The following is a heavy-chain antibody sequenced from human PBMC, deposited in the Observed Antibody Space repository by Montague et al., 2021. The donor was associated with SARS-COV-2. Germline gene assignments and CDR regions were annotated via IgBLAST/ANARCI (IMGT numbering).Heavy chain of an antibody. CDR1: GFTFRNYA. CDR3: AKDREVATGGLYYFDY. CDR2: ISGSADIT. D-gene: IGHD5-24*01. V-gene: IGHV3-23*01. Sequence: SLRLSCAASGFTFRNYAMIWVRQAPGKGLEWVSGISGSADITYYADSAKGRFTISRDNSKNTLYLQMSSLRAGDTAVYYCAKDREVATGGLYYFDYWGQGTLVTVSS. J-gene: IGHJ4*02.